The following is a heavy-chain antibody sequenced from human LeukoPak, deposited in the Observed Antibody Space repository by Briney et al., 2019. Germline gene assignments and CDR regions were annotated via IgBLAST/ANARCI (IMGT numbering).Heavy chain of an antibody. J-gene: IGHJ4*02. D-gene: IGHD3-22*01. CDR2: ISGSGGST. Sequence: PGGSLRLSCAASGFTFSSYAMSWVRQAPGKGLEWVSAISGSGGSTYYADSVKGRFTISRDNSKNTLYLQMNSLRAEDTAVYYCAKDSIHDSSGYPQYYLDYWGQGTLVTVSS. CDR1: GFTFSSYA. CDR3: AKDSIHDSSGYPQYYLDY. V-gene: IGHV3-23*01.